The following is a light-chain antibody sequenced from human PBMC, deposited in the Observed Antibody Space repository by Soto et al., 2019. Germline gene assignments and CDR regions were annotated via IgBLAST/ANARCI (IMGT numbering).Light chain of an antibody. CDR3: QQYNNWPPMT. V-gene: IGKV3D-15*01. Sequence: EIVMTQSPPTLSVSPGERATLSCRASQSVGTNLAWYQQRPGQAPKVLIYRASSRATGIPDRFSGSGSGTDFTLTISSLEPEDFAVYYCQQYNNWPPMTFGPGTKVDIK. J-gene: IGKJ3*01. CDR2: RAS. CDR1: QSVGTN.